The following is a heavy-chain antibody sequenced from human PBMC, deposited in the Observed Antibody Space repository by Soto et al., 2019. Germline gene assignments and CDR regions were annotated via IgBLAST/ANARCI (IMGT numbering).Heavy chain of an antibody. Sequence: ELMKNSYKASGEGITSFWLAWVRQMPGKGLEWMGSIYPRDSDTRYSPSFQGQVTVSADRSTNTAYLQLTSLKASDTAIYYCARQHPLVSFAWYDWGQGTLVTVSS. V-gene: IGHV5-51*01. CDR1: GEGITSFW. J-gene: IGHJ4*02. CDR2: IYPRDSDT. D-gene: IGHD3-9*01. CDR3: ARQHPLVSFAWYD.